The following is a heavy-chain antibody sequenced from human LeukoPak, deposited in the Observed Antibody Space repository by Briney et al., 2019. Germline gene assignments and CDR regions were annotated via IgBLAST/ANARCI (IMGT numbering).Heavy chain of an antibody. CDR1: GGSISSGSYY. D-gene: IGHD4-23*01. CDR3: ARLGTVVTPDWYFGL. CDR2: TNSSGST. J-gene: IGHJ2*01. V-gene: IGHV4-61*02. Sequence: SETLSLTCTVSGGSISSGSYYWTWIRQPAGKGLDWIGRTNSSGSTNYNFSLKSRVTISVDTSRNQFSLKLNSVTAADTAVYYCARLGTVVTPDWYFGLWGRGTLVTVSS.